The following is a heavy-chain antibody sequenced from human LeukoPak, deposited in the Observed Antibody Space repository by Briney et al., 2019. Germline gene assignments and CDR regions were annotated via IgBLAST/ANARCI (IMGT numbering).Heavy chain of an antibody. CDR2: IYYTGNT. Sequence: SETLSLTCTVSGGSISSSTYYWGWIRQPPGKGLEWIGSIYYTGNTYYNPSLKSRVTISVDTSKNQFSLKLSSVTAADTAVYYCARRASNWGSPYFDYWGQGTLVTVSS. V-gene: IGHV4-39*01. J-gene: IGHJ4*02. CDR3: ARRASNWGSPYFDY. CDR1: GGSISSSTYY. D-gene: IGHD7-27*01.